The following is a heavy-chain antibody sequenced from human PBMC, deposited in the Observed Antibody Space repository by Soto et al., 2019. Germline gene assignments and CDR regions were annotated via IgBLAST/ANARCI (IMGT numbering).Heavy chain of an antibody. CDR1: GYTFTSYA. CDR3: AGIRITMVRGVISYYYYGMDV. CDR2: IIPILGIA. D-gene: IGHD3-10*01. J-gene: IGHJ6*02. V-gene: IGHV1-69*04. Sequence: SVKVSCKASGYTFTSYAMHWVRQAPGQGLEWMGRIIPILGIANYAQKFQGRVTITADKSTSTAYMELSSLRSEDTAVYYCAGIRITMVRGVISYYYYGMDVWGQGTTVTVSS.